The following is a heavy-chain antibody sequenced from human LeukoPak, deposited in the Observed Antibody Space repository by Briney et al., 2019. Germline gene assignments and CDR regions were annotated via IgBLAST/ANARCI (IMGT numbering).Heavy chain of an antibody. CDR2: ISSGSSAI. J-gene: IGHJ4*02. D-gene: IGHD3-10*01. CDR1: GFTFSSYS. Sequence: GGSLRLSCAASGFTFSSYSMNWVRQAPGKGLEWISYISSGSSAIYYADSVKGRFTISRDNAKNSLYLQTNSLRAEDTAVYYCAAQSGSGSNYPDYWGQGTLATVSS. CDR3: AAQSGSGSNYPDY. V-gene: IGHV3-48*01.